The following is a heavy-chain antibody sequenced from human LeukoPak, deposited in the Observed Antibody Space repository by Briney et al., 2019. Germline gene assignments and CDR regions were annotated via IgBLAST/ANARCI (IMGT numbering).Heavy chain of an antibody. D-gene: IGHD6-19*01. Sequence: PSQTLSLTCTVSGGSISSGGYYWSWVRQHPGKGLEWIGYIYYSGSTYYNPSLKSRVTISVDTSKNQFSLKLSSVTAADTAVYYCARGSSGWYRLDYWGQGTLVTVSS. CDR3: ARGSSGWYRLDY. V-gene: IGHV4-31*03. CDR1: GGSISSGGYY. CDR2: IYYSGST. J-gene: IGHJ4*02.